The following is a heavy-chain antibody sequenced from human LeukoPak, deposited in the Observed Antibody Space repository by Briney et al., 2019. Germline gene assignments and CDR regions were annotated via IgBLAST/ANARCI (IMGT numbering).Heavy chain of an antibody. V-gene: IGHV5-51*01. J-gene: IGHJ4*02. CDR1: GYSFTSYW. D-gene: IGHD1-7*01. CDR2: IYGADYTS. Sequence: GESLKISCKGSGYSFTSYWIGWVRQMPGKGLEWMGVIYGADYTSIYSPPFHGQITISADKSISTAYLQWTSLKASDTAMYYCARRPAGTRTFDYWGQGALATVSS. CDR3: ARRPAGTRTFDY.